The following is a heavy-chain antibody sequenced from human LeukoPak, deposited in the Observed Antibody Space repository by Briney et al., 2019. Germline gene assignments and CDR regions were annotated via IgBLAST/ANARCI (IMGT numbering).Heavy chain of an antibody. CDR1: GFTFSSYA. J-gene: IGHJ4*02. Sequence: GGSLRLSCAASGFTFSSYAMSWVRQAPGKGLEWVSAISGSGGSTYYADSVKGRFTISRDNSKNTLYLQMNSLRAEDTAVYYCAKALKKKSGSYYSWFDYWGQGTLVTVSS. D-gene: IGHD1-26*01. V-gene: IGHV3-23*01. CDR3: AKALKKKSGSYYSWFDY. CDR2: ISGSGGST.